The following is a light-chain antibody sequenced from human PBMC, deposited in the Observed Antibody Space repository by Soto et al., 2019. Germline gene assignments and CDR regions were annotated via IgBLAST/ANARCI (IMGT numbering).Light chain of an antibody. J-gene: IGKJ2*01. CDR2: GTS. Sequence: DIRVTQSPSSLSASVGDRVTITCRASQIINNILNWYQQKPGEAPKLLIFGTSSLERGVPSRFSGSGSGTAFILTISSLQPEDFATYYCQQTYNLPNTFGQGTKLEIK. CDR3: QQTYNLPNT. CDR1: QIINNI. V-gene: IGKV1-39*01.